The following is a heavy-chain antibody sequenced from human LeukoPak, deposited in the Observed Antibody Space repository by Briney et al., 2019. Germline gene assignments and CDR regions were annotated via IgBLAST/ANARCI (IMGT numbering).Heavy chain of an antibody. CDR3: AREYYYGSGSMI. CDR1: GFTFSSYE. D-gene: IGHD3-10*01. Sequence: GGSLRLSCAASGFTFSSYEMNWVRQAPGKGLEWVSYISSSDSTIYYADSVKGRFTISRDNAKNSLYLQMNSLRAEDTAVYYCAREYYYGSGSMIWGQGTLVTVSS. J-gene: IGHJ4*02. V-gene: IGHV3-48*03. CDR2: ISSSDSTI.